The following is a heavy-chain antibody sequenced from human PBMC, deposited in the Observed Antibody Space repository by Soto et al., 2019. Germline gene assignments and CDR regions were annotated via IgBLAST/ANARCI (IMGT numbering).Heavy chain of an antibody. Sequence: LQESGPGLVKPSETLSLTCSVFGDSISSRSYYWAWIRRPPGMGLEWIASISYTGNTYYNPSLTSRAAISGDTSKNQFSLKLSFVTAADTAVYYCARFSWYDGDSITNYYMDFWGTGDTVTVSS. V-gene: IGHV4-39*01. J-gene: IGHJ6*03. D-gene: IGHD6-13*01. CDR3: ARFSWYDGDSITNYYMDF. CDR1: GDSISSRSYY. CDR2: ISYTGNT.